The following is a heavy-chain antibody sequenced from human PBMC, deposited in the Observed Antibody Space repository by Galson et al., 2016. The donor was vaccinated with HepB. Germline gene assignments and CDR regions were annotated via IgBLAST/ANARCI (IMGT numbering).Heavy chain of an antibody. CDR2: INPGNGDT. J-gene: IGHJ3*02. Sequence: SVKVSCKASGYTFTNYAMHWMRLAPGQRLEWMGWINPGNGDTKYSQNFQGRVTITRETSARTVYMELSSLRSEDTAVYYCAREISGAFDIWGQGTMGSVSS. CDR1: GYTFTNYA. D-gene: IGHD1-26*01. V-gene: IGHV1-3*01. CDR3: AREISGAFDI.